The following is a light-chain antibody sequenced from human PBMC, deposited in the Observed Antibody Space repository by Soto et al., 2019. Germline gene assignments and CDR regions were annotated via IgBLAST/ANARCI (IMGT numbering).Light chain of an antibody. CDR3: QQYGSSRCT. J-gene: IGKJ1*01. CDR2: DAS. CDR1: QSVSNSL. Sequence: IVLTQSPDTLSLSPGERATLSCRASQSVSNSLLAWYQQKPGQAPRLLIYDASTMATGIPDRFSGSGSGTDFTLTISRLEPEDFAVYYCQQYGSSRCTFGEGTKVDIK. V-gene: IGKV3-20*01.